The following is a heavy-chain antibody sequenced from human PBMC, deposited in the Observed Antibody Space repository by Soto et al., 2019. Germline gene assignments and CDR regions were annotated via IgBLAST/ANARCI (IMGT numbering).Heavy chain of an antibody. Sequence: QVQLVQSGAEVKEPGSSVKVSCKASGGTFNNYAISWVRQAPGQGLEWMGGIIPMFGSTVYAPQFQDRVTITADRSTSIAFMQLTSLRSEDTALYFCTRITAPYYYYGMDVWGQGTAVTVSS. CDR2: IIPMFGST. CDR1: GGTFNNYA. J-gene: IGHJ6*02. V-gene: IGHV1-69*06. CDR3: TRITAPYYYYGMDV. D-gene: IGHD1-20*01.